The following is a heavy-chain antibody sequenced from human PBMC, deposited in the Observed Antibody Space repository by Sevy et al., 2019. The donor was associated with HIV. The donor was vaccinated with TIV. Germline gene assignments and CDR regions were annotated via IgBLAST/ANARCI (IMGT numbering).Heavy chain of an antibody. D-gene: IGHD3-22*01. CDR1: GFTFSNYA. Sequence: GGSLRLSCAASGFTFSNYAMNWVRQAPGKGLEWVSGISGSGGSGDKTNYADSVKGRFTISRDDFKNSLYLHLNSLRAEDTAIYYCARKYDSSGYFDYWGQGTLVTVSS. V-gene: IGHV3-23*01. CDR3: ARKYDSSGYFDY. J-gene: IGHJ4*02. CDR2: ISGSGGSGDKT.